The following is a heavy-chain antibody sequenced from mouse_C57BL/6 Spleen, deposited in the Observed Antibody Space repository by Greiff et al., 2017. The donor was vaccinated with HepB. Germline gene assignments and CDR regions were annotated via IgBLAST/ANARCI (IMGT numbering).Heavy chain of an antibody. D-gene: IGHD1-1*01. V-gene: IGHV1-63*01. J-gene: IGHJ1*03. CDR3: ARCSEYYGRGYFDV. CDR2: IYPGGGYT. CDR1: GYTFTNYW. Sequence: QVHVKQSGAELVRPGTSVKMSCKASGYTFTNYWIGWAKQRPGHGLEWIGDIYPGGGYTNYNEKFKGKATLTADKSSSTAYMQFSSLTSEDAAIYYCARCSEYYGRGYFDVWGTGTTVTVSS.